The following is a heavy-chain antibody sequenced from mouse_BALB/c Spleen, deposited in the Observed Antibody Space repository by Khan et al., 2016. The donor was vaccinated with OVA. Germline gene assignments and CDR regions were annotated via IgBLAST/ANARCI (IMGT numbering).Heavy chain of an antibody. J-gene: IGHJ3*01. CDR1: GYTLTNYV. CDR2: INPYNAGT. D-gene: IGHD2-13*01. V-gene: IGHV1S136*01. Sequence: VQLQQPGPELVEPGASVKMSCKASGYTLTNYVMHWVKQKPGQGLEWIAYINPYNAGTRYNEKYKGKATLTSDIYSTTAYMEHSSLTSEDSAVYYCARGASSCDFSFSYWGQGTLVTVSA. CDR3: ARGASSCDFSFSY.